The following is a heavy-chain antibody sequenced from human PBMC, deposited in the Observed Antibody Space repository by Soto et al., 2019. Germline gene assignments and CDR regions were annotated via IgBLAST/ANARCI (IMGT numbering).Heavy chain of an antibody. CDR3: AMLGGWSGGRSEMDV. D-gene: IGHD6-19*01. CDR1: GLIFSDYH. V-gene: IGHV3-72*01. J-gene: IGHJ6*02. Sequence: EVQLVESGGGLVQPGGSLRLSCAASGLIFSDYHMDWVRQAPGKGLEWVGRIRRKANSYTTEYAASVKGRFTISRDDSKNSLFLQMNSLKTEDTAVYYCAMLGGWSGGRSEMDVWGQGTTVTVSS. CDR2: IRRKANSYTT.